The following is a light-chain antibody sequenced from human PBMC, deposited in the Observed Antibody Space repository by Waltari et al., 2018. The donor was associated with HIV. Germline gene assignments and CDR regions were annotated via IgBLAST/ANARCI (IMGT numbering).Light chain of an antibody. Sequence: QSVLTQPPSASGTPGQRITISCSGTRSNVGGHPVNWYHQLPGTAPKLLIYDSNQRPSGVPDRFSGSKSGTSASLVISRLQAEDEADYYCAAWDDSLSAWVFGGGTKLTVL. CDR2: DSN. CDR3: AAWDDSLSAWV. CDR1: RSNVGGHP. J-gene: IGLJ3*02. V-gene: IGLV1-44*01.